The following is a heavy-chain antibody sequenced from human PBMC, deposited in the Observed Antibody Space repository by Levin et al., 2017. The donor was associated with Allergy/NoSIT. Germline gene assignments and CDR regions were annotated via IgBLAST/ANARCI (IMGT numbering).Heavy chain of an antibody. V-gene: IGHV3-15*07. CDR3: TTGGGLGVIDF. D-gene: IGHD3-16*01. CDR1: GVTFSHVW. J-gene: IGHJ4*02. CDR2: IKSYSGGGTT. Sequence: GGSLRLSCAASGVTFSHVWMNWIRQAPGKGLEWVGRIKSYSGGGTTDYAAPVKGRITISRDDSKDTLYLEMHSLKTEDTAVYYCTTGGGLGVIDFWGQGTLVTVSS.